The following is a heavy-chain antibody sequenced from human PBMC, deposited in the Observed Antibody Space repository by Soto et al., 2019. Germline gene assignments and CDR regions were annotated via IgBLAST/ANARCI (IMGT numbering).Heavy chain of an antibody. CDR1: GFTFSSYA. J-gene: IGHJ6*03. Sequence: GGSLRLSCAASGFTFSSYAMSWVRQAPGKGLEWVSAISGSGGSTYYADSVKGRFTISRDNSKNTLYLQMNSLRAEDTAVYYCAKVKGSWSGYLRPYYYMDVWGKGTTVTVSS. CDR2: ISGSGGST. CDR3: AKVKGSWSGYLRPYYYMDV. D-gene: IGHD3-3*01. V-gene: IGHV3-23*01.